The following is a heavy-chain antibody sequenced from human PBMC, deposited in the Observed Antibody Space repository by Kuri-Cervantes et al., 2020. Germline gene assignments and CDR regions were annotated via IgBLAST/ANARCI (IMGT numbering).Heavy chain of an antibody. CDR3: AKGSPLDY. J-gene: IGHJ4*02. D-gene: IGHD1-14*01. V-gene: IGHV3-23*01. Sequence: ETLSLTCAASGVTRSNYAMSWVRQAPGKGLEWVSAISGSGGSTYYADSVKGRFTISRDNSKNTLYLQMNSLRAEDTAVYYCAKGSPLDYWGQGTLVTVSS. CDR1: GVTRSNYA. CDR2: ISGSGGST.